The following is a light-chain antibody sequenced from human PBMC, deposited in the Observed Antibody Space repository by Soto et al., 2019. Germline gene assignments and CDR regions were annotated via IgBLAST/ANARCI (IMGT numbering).Light chain of an antibody. CDR3: LQDYNYPWT. V-gene: IGKV1-6*01. CDR2: AAS. J-gene: IGKJ1*01. CDR1: QTISSW. Sequence: IQMTQSPSTLSGSVGDRVTITCRASQTISSWLAWYQQKPGKVPNLLIYAASNLQSGVPSRFSGSGSGTDFTLTISSLQPEDFATYYCLQDYNYPWTFGQGTKVDIK.